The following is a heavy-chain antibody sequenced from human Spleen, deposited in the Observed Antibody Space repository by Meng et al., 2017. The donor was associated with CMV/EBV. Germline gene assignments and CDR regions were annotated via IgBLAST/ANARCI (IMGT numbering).Heavy chain of an antibody. V-gene: IGHV3-49*04. J-gene: IGHJ4*02. CDR3: TRSPLEADIVVVPAPSDY. Sequence: GGSLRLSCTASGFTFGDYAMSWVRQAPGKGLEWVGFIRSKAYGGTTEYAASVKGRFTISRDDSKSIAYLQMNSLKTEDTAVYYCTRSPLEADIVVVPAPSDYWGQGTLVTVSS. D-gene: IGHD2-2*01. CDR1: GFTFGDYA. CDR2: IRSKAYGGTT.